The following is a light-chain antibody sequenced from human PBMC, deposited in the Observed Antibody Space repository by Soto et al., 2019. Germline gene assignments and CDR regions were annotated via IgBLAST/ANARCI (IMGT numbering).Light chain of an antibody. Sequence: QSALTQPASVSGSPGQSITISCTGTSSDVGAYNYVSWYQQYLGKAPKLMIYDVSNRPSGVSNRFSGSKSANTASLTISGLQAEDEADSYCSSYTGSSTVVFGGGTKLTVL. CDR1: SSDVGAYNY. CDR3: SSYTGSSTVV. J-gene: IGLJ2*01. V-gene: IGLV2-14*01. CDR2: DVS.